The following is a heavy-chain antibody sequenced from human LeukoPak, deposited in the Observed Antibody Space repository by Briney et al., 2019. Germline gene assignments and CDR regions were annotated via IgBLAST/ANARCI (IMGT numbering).Heavy chain of an antibody. Sequence: SETLSLTCAVYGGSFSGYYWSWIRQPPGKGLEWIGEINHSGSTNYNPSLKSRVTISVDTSKNQFSLKLSSVTAADTAVYYCARATGYMVRGWNWFDPWGQGTLVTVSS. J-gene: IGHJ5*02. D-gene: IGHD3-10*01. CDR2: INHSGST. CDR1: GGSFSGYY. CDR3: ARATGYMVRGWNWFDP. V-gene: IGHV4-34*01.